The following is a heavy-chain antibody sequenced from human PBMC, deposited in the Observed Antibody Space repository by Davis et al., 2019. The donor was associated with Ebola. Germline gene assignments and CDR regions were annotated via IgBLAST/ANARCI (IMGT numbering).Heavy chain of an antibody. CDR1: GRSFSGYY. D-gene: IGHD3-10*02. V-gene: IGHV4-34*01. Sequence: MPSETLSLTCAVYGRSFSGYYWSWIRHPPGKGLEWIGEINHSGSTNYNPSLKSRFTISVDTPKNQFSLKLSSVTAADTAVYYCARARYYYGRGRLDPWGQGTLVTVSS. CDR3: ARARYYYGRGRLDP. J-gene: IGHJ5*02. CDR2: INHSGST.